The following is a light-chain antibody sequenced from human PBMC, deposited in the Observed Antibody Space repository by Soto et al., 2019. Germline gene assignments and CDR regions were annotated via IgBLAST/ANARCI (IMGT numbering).Light chain of an antibody. J-gene: IGKJ4*01. Sequence: IVVTQSAGTLSLSPGERATLSWGASQSVSRSYLAWYQQKTGQATRLLLYGASRRATGILDRLSGSGSGTDLSLIVSRLEPEAFAVYYCQQYASPPPATFGGGTKVDI. CDR1: QSVSRSY. CDR2: GAS. V-gene: IGKV3-20*01. CDR3: QQYASPPPAT.